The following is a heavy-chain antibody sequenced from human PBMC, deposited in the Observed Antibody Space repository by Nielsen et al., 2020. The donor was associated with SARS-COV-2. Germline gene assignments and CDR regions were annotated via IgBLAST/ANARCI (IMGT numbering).Heavy chain of an antibody. CDR2: ISSSSSTI. Sequence: GGSLRLSCAASGFTFTRYSMNWVRQAPGKGLEWVSYISSSSSTIYYADSVKGRFTISRDNAKNSLYLQMNSLRAEDTAVYYCARVDRDYYHSSGPFDYWGQGALVTVSS. CDR1: GFTFTRYS. J-gene: IGHJ4*02. CDR3: ARVDRDYYHSSGPFDY. D-gene: IGHD3-22*01. V-gene: IGHV3-48*01.